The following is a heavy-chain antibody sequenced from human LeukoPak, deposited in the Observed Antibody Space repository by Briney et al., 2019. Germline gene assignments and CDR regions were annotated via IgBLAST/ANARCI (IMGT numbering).Heavy chain of an antibody. CDR2: ISSSSRTI. Sequence: PWGSLRLSCAASGFTFSRYIMNWVRQAPGKGLEWISYISSSSRTIHYADSVKGRFTISRDNAQNSLDLQMNSLRDDDTAAYYCASHYFVSRGSYAEYFQHWGQGALVIVSS. D-gene: IGHD3-22*01. CDR3: ASHYFVSRGSYAEYFQH. CDR1: GFTFSRYI. V-gene: IGHV3-48*02. J-gene: IGHJ1*01.